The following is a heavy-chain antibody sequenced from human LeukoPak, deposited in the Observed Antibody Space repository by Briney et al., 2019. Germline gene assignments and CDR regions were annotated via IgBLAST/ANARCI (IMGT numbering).Heavy chain of an antibody. Sequence: SETLSLTCTVSGDSIRSYYWSWTRQPPGKGLEWIGYIYHSGSTYYNPSLKSRVTISVDRSKNQFSLKLSSVTAADTAVYYCARGGSYVNNWFDPWGQGTLVTVSS. V-gene: IGHV4-59*04. D-gene: IGHD1-26*01. J-gene: IGHJ5*02. CDR1: GDSIRSYY. CDR3: ARGGSYVNNWFDP. CDR2: IYHSGST.